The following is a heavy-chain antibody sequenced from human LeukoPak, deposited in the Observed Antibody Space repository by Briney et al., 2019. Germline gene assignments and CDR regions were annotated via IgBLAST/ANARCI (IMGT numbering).Heavy chain of an antibody. Sequence: PSETLSLTCTVSGYSISSGYYWGWIRQPPGKGLEWIGSIYYSGITYYNPSLKSRVTISLDTSKNQFSLKLSSVTAADTAVYYCAGLGYCTKGVCYTGVDDAFNIWGQGTRVTVSS. J-gene: IGHJ3*02. CDR1: GYSISSGYY. CDR2: IYYSGIT. D-gene: IGHD2-8*01. V-gene: IGHV4-38-2*02. CDR3: AGLGYCTKGVCYTGVDDAFNI.